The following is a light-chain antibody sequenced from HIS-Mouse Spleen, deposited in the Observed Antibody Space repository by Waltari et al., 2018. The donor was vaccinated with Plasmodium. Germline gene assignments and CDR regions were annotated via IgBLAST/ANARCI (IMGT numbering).Light chain of an antibody. Sequence: SYELTQPPSVSVSPGQTARITCSGDALPKKYAYWYQQKSGQAPVLVIYEDSKRPSGIPVRVSGSSSWTMATLTISGAQVEDEADYYCYSTDSSGNHRVFGGGTKLTVL. J-gene: IGLJ3*02. CDR3: YSTDSSGNHRV. CDR2: EDS. V-gene: IGLV3-10*01. CDR1: ALPKKY.